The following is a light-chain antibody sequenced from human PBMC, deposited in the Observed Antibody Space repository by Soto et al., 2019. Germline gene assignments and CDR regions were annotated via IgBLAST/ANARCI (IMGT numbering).Light chain of an antibody. V-gene: IGKV1-39*01. CDR1: QNITNF. CDR3: QESATTRWA. CDR2: AAS. Sequence: DIQMTQSPSSLSASVGDRVTIACRASQNITNFLNWYQHNPGKAPNLLIFAASHLQSGVSSRFSGSGSGTDFTLTISSLHPEDFATFYCQESATTRWAFGQGTKEEIK. J-gene: IGKJ1*01.